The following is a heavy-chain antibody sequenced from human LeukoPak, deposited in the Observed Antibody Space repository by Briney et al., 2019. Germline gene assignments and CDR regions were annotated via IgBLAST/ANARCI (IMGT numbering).Heavy chain of an antibody. CDR1: GGTFSSYA. CDR3: ARAGFQIAAAGTRGSAFDI. CDR2: IIPIFGTA. J-gene: IGHJ3*02. V-gene: IGHV1-69*06. D-gene: IGHD6-13*01. Sequence: AASVKVSCKASGGTFSSYAISWVRQAPGQGLEWMGGIIPIFGTANYAQKFQGRVTITADKSTSTAYMELSSLRSEDTAVYYCARAGFQIAAAGTRGSAFDIWGQGTMVTVSS.